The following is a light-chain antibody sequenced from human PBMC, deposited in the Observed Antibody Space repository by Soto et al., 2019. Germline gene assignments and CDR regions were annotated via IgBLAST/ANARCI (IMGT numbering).Light chain of an antibody. CDR1: QSISSS. CDR2: AAS. CDR3: QQSYSAPLT. V-gene: IGKV1-39*01. Sequence: DIQMTQSPSSLSASVGDRVTITCRASQSISSSLNWYQQKPGKAPKLLIYAASSLQSGVPSRFSGGGSGTDFTLTISSLQPEDFATYYCQQSYSAPLTFGGGTNVEIK. J-gene: IGKJ4*01.